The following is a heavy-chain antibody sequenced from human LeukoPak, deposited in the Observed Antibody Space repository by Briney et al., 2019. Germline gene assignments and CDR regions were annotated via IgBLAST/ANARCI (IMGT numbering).Heavy chain of an antibody. CDR3: VKEVSQPNYYFHF. V-gene: IGHV3-23*01. Sequence: GGSLRLSCAASGFTFSSYAMRWVRQAPGKGLEWVSSVGSNDGGTYYAAPVKGRFTISRDNSKSTLYLQMSSLRVEDTAVYYCVKEVSQPNYYFHFWGQGTLVTVSS. D-gene: IGHD2-2*01. CDR1: GFTFSSYA. CDR2: VGSNDGGT. J-gene: IGHJ4*02.